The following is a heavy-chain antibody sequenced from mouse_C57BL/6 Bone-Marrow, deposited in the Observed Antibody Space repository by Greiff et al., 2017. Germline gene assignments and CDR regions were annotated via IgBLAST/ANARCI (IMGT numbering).Heavy chain of an antibody. CDR2: IWRGGST. CDR1: GFSLTSYG. V-gene: IGHV2-5*01. CDR3: AKASNYAGASMDY. Sequence: VMLVESGPGLVQPSQSLSITCTVSGFSLTSYGVHWVRQSPGKGLEWLGVIWRGGSTDYNAAFMSRLSITKDNSKSQVFFKMNRLQADDTAIYYWAKASNYAGASMDYWGQGTSVTVSS. D-gene: IGHD2-5*01. J-gene: IGHJ4*01.